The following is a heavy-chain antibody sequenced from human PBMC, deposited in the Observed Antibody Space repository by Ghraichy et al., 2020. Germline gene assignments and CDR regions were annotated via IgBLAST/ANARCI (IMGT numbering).Heavy chain of an antibody. V-gene: IGHV3-30-3*01. J-gene: IGHJ4*02. Sequence: GESLNISCAASGFTFSRYNMHWVRQAPGKGLEWVAFISSDGSNKYYADSVKGRFTISRDNSKNTLYLQMSSLRTDDTAVYYCARATATHSGSPEGGQGTLVTVSA. CDR1: GFTFSRYN. D-gene: IGHD1-1*01. CDR3: ARATATHSGSPE. CDR2: ISSDGSNK.